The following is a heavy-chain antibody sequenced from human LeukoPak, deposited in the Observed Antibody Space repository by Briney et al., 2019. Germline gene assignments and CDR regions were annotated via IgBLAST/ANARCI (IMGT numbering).Heavy chain of an antibody. CDR1: GDSVSSNSAA. CDR2: TYYRSKWYI. Sequence: SQTLSLTCAISGDSVSSNSAAWNWIRQSPSRGLEWLGRTYYRSKWYIDYAVSVKSRITINPDTSKNQFSLKLSSVTAADTAVYYCTSGTLSYYYMDVWGKGTTVTISS. CDR3: TSGTLSYYYMDV. D-gene: IGHD1-14*01. V-gene: IGHV6-1*01. J-gene: IGHJ6*03.